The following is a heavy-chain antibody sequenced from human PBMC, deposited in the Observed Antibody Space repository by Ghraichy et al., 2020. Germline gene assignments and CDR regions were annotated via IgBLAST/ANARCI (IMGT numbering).Heavy chain of an antibody. Sequence: SETLSLTCTVSGGSVNSASNYWSWIRQPAGKGLEWIGRIYSSGSTNYNPSLKSRVTISLDTSKNQFSLKLSSVTAADTAVYYCAREIDCIGGSCYYIFDFWGQGTLVTVSS. CDR2: IYSSGST. V-gene: IGHV4-61*02. CDR1: GGSVNSASNY. CDR3: AREIDCIGGSCYYIFDF. D-gene: IGHD2-15*01. J-gene: IGHJ4*02.